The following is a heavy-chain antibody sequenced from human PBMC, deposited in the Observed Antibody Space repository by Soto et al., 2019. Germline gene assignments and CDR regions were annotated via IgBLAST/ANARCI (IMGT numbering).Heavy chain of an antibody. CDR1: GFTFSSYA. V-gene: IGHV3-30-3*01. Sequence: PGGSLRLSCAASGFTFSSYAMHWVRQAPGKGLEWVAVISYDGSNKYYADSVKGRFTISRDNSKNTLYLQMNSLRAEDTAVYYCARGSPGGNGYYYYGMDVWGQGTTVTVSS. D-gene: IGHD2-15*01. CDR3: ARGSPGGNGYYYYGMDV. CDR2: ISYDGSNK. J-gene: IGHJ6*02.